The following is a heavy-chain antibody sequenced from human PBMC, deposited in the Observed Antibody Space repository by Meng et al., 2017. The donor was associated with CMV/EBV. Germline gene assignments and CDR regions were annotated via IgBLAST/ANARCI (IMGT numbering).Heavy chain of an antibody. V-gene: IGHV4-39*07. CDR3: ARFKYCSSTSCYTWQLAYFDY. J-gene: IGHJ4*02. CDR2: IYYSGST. Sequence: SETLSLTCTVSGGSISSSSYYWGWIRQPPGKGLEWIGSIYYSGSTYYNPSLKSRVTISVDTSKNQFSLKLSSVTAADTAVYYCARFKYCSSTSCYTWQLAYFDYWGQGTLVTVSS. CDR1: GGSISSSSYY. D-gene: IGHD2-2*02.